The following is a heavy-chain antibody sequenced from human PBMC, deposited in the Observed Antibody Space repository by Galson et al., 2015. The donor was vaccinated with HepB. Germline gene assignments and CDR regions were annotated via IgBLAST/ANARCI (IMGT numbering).Heavy chain of an antibody. CDR3: ARLLGWMGADY. CDR1: GASTSSYY. V-gene: IGHV4-59*08. D-gene: IGHD1-26*01. J-gene: IGHJ4*02. Sequence: TLSLTCTVSGASTSSYYWSWIRQPPGKGLEWIGYICYNGSPHYNPSLKSRVTISIDTSKNQFSLKLSSVTAADTAVYYCARLLGWMGADYWGQGTPVTVSS. CDR2: ICYNGSP.